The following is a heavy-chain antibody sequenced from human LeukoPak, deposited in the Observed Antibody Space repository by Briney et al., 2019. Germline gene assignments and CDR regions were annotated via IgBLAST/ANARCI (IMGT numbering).Heavy chain of an antibody. CDR2: FDPEDGET. D-gene: IGHD1-20*01. CDR3: ATAVYNWNDFFDY. CDR1: GCTLNELS. V-gene: IGHV1-24*01. J-gene: IGHJ4*02. Sequence: ASVPVSRQVCGCTLNELSMHWLGQAPGKALEGPGGFDPEDGETIYAQKFQGRVTMTQDTSTDTAYMELSSLRSEDTAVYYCATAVYNWNDFFDYWGQGTLVTVSS.